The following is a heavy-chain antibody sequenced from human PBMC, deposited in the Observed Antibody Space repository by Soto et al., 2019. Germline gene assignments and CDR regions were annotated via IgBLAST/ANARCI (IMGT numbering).Heavy chain of an antibody. CDR3: AAEIDDYADFNH. D-gene: IGHD4-17*01. J-gene: IGHJ5*02. CDR1: GGSISSGGYY. Sequence: PSETLSLSCTVSGGSISSGGYYWSWIRQHPGKGLEWIGYIYYSGSTYYNPSLKSRVTITRDMSTSTSYMELSSLTSEDTAVYFCAAEIDDYADFNHWGQGTPVTVSS. V-gene: IGHV4-31*03. CDR2: IYYSGST.